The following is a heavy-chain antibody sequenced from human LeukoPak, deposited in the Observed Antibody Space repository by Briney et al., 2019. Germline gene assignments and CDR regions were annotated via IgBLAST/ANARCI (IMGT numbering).Heavy chain of an antibody. V-gene: IGHV3-23*01. CDR2: ISGSGGNT. CDR1: GFTFSSYA. CDR3: AKDREYIYRLGAFDY. J-gene: IGHJ4*02. D-gene: IGHD5-18*01. Sequence: GGSLRLSCAASGFTFSSYAMSWVRQAPGKGLEWVSGISGSGGNTYYADSVKGRFTISRDNSKNILYLQMNSLRAEDTAIYYCAKDREYIYRLGAFDYWGQGTLVTVSS.